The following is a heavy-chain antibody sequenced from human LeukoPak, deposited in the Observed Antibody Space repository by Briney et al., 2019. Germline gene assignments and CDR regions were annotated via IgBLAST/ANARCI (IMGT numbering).Heavy chain of an antibody. CDR3: VAYNWNYPDY. V-gene: IGHV3-74*03. J-gene: IGHJ4*02. D-gene: IGHD1-7*01. Sequence: PGGSLRLSCAASGFSFRSYFMYWVRQAPGKGLVWVSRINTDGRDTEYADSVKGRFTISRDNAKNTLCMQMNSLREEDTAVYYCVAYNWNYPDYWGQGTLVTVSS. CDR1: GFSFRSYF. CDR2: INTDGRDT.